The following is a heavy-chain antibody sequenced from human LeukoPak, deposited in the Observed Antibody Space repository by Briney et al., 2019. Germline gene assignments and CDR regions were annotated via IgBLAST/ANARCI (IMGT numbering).Heavy chain of an antibody. CDR3: ARVGDYGDYSFDY. CDR1: GGSISSYY. Sequence: KPSETLSLTCTVSGGSISSYYWSWIRQPPGKGLEWIGYIYYSGSTNYNPSLKSRATISVDTSKNQFSLKLSSVTAADTAVYYCARVGDYGDYSFDYWGQGTLVTVSS. V-gene: IGHV4-59*01. CDR2: IYYSGST. D-gene: IGHD4-17*01. J-gene: IGHJ4*02.